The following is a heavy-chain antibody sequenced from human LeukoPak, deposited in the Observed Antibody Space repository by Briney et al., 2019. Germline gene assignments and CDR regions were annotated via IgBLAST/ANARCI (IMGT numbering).Heavy chain of an antibody. CDR1: GFTFSSYN. J-gene: IGHJ4*02. Sequence: KSGGSLRLSCAASGFTFSSYNMNWVRQAPGKGLEWVSSISSSSSYIYYADSVKGRFTISRDNAKNSLYLQMNSLRAEDTAVYYCARPDRGFHFDYWGQGTLVTVSS. CDR3: ARPDRGFHFDY. V-gene: IGHV3-21*01. CDR2: ISSSSSYI. D-gene: IGHD1-26*01.